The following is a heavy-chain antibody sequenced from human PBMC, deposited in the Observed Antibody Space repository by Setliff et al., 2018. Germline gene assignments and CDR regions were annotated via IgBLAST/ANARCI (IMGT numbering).Heavy chain of an antibody. Sequence: GGSLRLSCAAAGFTFSSHWMHWVRQAPGKRLMWVSRINNDGSSTTYEDSVKGRFTISRDNAKNTLYLQMNSLRAEDTAVYYCAKDGRWFGELFPYYYYYYGMDVWGQGTTVTVSS. V-gene: IGHV3-74*01. CDR1: GFTFSSHW. CDR3: AKDGRWFGELFPYYYYYYGMDV. CDR2: INNDGSST. J-gene: IGHJ6*02. D-gene: IGHD3-10*01.